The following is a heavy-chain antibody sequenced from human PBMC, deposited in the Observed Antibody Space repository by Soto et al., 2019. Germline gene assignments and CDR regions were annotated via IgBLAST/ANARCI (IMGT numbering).Heavy chain of an antibody. CDR1: GFTFSAAW. Sequence: GGSLRLSCAASGFTFSAAWLTGVRQAPGKGLEWVGRIKTKGDGGTADYAAPVKGRFTISRDDSKNTMYLEMNSLKTEDTAIYYCTSTLGYWGQGTLVTVSS. D-gene: IGHD7-27*01. J-gene: IGHJ4*02. CDR2: IKTKGDGGTA. V-gene: IGHV3-15*01. CDR3: TSTLGY.